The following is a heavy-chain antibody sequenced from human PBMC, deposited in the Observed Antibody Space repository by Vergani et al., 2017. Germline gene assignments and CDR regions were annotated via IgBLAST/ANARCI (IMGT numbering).Heavy chain of an antibody. CDR2: ISAYTGNT. CDR1: GYTFTSYG. CDR3: ARDRRSSSWYYYYGMDV. D-gene: IGHD6-13*01. V-gene: IGHV1-18*01. Sequence: QVQLVQSGAEVKKPGASVKVSCKASGYTFTSYGISWVRQAPGQVLEWMGWISAYTGNTNYAQKLQGRVTMTTDTSTSTAYMELRSLRSDDTAVYYCARDRRSSSWYYYYGMDVWGQGTTVTVSS. J-gene: IGHJ6*02.